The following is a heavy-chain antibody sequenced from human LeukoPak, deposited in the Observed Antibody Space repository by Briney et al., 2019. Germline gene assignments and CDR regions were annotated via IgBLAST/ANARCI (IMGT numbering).Heavy chain of an antibody. J-gene: IGHJ4*02. CDR1: GFSLWTYG. V-gene: IGHV3-30*18. Sequence: GGSLRLSCAVSGFSLWTYGMHWVRQAPGKGLQWVAVILNDGSRTYYADSVEGRFTISRDTSKNTLYLQMNSLRAEDTAVYFCAKDLDSSGYSYWGQGTLVTVSS. D-gene: IGHD3-22*01. CDR3: AKDLDSSGYSY. CDR2: ILNDGSRT.